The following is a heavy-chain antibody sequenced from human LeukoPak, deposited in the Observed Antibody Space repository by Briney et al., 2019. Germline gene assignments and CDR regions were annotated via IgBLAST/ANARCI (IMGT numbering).Heavy chain of an antibody. CDR3: ARGPILPSYGDYEVDY. D-gene: IGHD4-17*01. V-gene: IGHV1-46*01. J-gene: IGHJ4*02. CDR2: INPSGGST. Sequence: GASVKVSRKASGYTFTSYYMHWVRQAPGQGLEWMGIINPSGGSTSYAQKFQGRVTMTRDTSTSTAYMELRSLRSDDTAVYYCARGPILPSYGDYEVDYWGQGTLVTVSS. CDR1: GYTFTSYY.